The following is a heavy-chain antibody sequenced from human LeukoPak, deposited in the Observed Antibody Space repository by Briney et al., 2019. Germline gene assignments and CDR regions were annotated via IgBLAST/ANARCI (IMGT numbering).Heavy chain of an antibody. CDR2: IYHSGST. CDR3: ARDGVCSGGSCYIGGDY. D-gene: IGHD2-15*01. J-gene: IGHJ4*02. Sequence: SGTLSLTCAVSGGSISSSNWWSWVRQPPGKGLEWIGEIYHSGSTYYNPSLKSRVTISVDTSKNQFSLKLSSVTAADTAVYYCARDGVCSGGSCYIGGDYWGQGTLVTVSS. CDR1: GGSISSSNW. V-gene: IGHV4-4*02.